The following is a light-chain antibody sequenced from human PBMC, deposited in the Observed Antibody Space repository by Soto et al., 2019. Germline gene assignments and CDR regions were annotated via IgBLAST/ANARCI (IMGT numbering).Light chain of an antibody. CDR3: QQYGSSST. Sequence: EIVLTQSPGTLSLSPGERATLSCRASQSVSSFYLAWYQQKPGQAPRLLIYDVSSRATGIPDRFSGSGSGSDFTLTISRLEPEDFAVYYCQQYGSSSTFGQGTNVEIK. CDR1: QSVSSFY. CDR2: DVS. J-gene: IGKJ1*01. V-gene: IGKV3-20*01.